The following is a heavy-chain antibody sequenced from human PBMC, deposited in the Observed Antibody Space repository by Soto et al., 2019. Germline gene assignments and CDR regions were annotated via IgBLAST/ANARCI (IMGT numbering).Heavy chain of an antibody. CDR1: GGTFSSYA. Sequence: ASVKVSRKASGGTFSSYAISWVRQAPGQGLEWMGGIIPIFGTANYAQKFQGRVTITADESTSTAYMELSSLRSEDTAVYYCASSRYYGSGSPTDYWGQGTLVTVSS. D-gene: IGHD3-10*01. CDR3: ASSRYYGSGSPTDY. CDR2: IIPIFGTA. V-gene: IGHV1-69*13. J-gene: IGHJ4*02.